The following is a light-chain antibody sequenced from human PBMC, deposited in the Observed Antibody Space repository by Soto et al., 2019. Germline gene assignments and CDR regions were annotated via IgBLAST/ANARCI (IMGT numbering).Light chain of an antibody. CDR1: SSNIWAGYD. Sequence: QSVLTQPPSVSGAPGQRVTISCTGSSSNIWAGYDVHWYQQLPGTAPKLLIYGNSNRPSGVPDRFSGSKSGTSASLAITGLQAEDEADYHCQSCGSSLSVWVFGGGTQLTVL. CDR2: GNS. V-gene: IGLV1-40*01. J-gene: IGLJ3*02. CDR3: QSCGSSLSVWV.